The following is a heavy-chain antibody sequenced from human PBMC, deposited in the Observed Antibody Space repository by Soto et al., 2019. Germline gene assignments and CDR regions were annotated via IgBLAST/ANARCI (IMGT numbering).Heavy chain of an antibody. Sequence: QVQLVQSGAEVKKPGASVKVSCKASGYTFTSYYMHWVRLAPGQGLEWMGIINPDGGGTSYAQQFQGRVIMTRDESTGTVYMEISSLKSEDTAVYYCAVGGNYLSMDVWGQGTAVTVSS. D-gene: IGHD4-4*01. CDR2: INPDGGGT. J-gene: IGHJ6*02. CDR3: AVGGNYLSMDV. V-gene: IGHV1-46*01. CDR1: GYTFTSYY.